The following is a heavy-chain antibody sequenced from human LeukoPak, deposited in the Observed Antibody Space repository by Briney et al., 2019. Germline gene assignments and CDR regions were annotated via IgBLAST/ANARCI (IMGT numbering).Heavy chain of an antibody. CDR2: ISSSGSTI. D-gene: IGHD5-18*01. V-gene: IGHV3-48*03. J-gene: IGHJ4*02. CDR3: ARVGYSYGLDYFDY. Sequence: GGSLRLSCGASGFTFSSYEMNWVRQAPGKGLEWVSYISSSGSTIYYSGSVKGRFTISRDNAKNSLYLQMNSLRAEDTAVYYCARVGYSYGLDYFDYWGQGNLVTVSS. CDR1: GFTFSSYE.